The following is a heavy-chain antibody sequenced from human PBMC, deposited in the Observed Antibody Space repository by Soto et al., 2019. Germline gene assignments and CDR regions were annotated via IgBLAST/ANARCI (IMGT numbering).Heavy chain of an antibody. D-gene: IGHD3-3*01. J-gene: IGHJ4*03. Sequence: SETLSLTCVVSSYVIESGHYWGWVRQPPGKGLESVGSIYDSGTTYYNPSLRSRVTISADTSKNQFSLSLTSVTAADTAVYYCARSPQYYTPGSSPFDYWGPGTMVTVSS. CDR2: IYDSGTT. CDR1: SYVIESGHY. V-gene: IGHV4-38-2*01. CDR3: ARSPQYYTPGSSPFDY.